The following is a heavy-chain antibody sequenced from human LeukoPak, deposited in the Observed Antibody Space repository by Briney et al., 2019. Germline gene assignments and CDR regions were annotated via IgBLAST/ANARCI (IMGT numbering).Heavy chain of an antibody. V-gene: IGHV4-59*08. J-gene: IGHJ4*02. CDR1: GGSISSYY. CDR2: IYYSGST. Sequence: SETLSLTCTVSGGSISSYYWSWIRQPPGKGLEWIGDIYYSGSTNYNPSLKSRVTISVDTSTNQFSLRLSSVTAADTAVYYSARLASGSYGPLTPFDYWGQGTLVTVSS. CDR3: ARLASGSYGPLTPFDY. D-gene: IGHD1-26*01.